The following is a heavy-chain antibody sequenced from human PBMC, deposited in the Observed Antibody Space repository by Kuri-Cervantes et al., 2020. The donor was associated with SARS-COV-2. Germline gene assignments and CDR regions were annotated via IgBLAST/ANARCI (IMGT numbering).Heavy chain of an antibody. V-gene: IGHV3-74*01. CDR2: INSDGSST. J-gene: IGHJ5*02. Sequence: GESLKISCAASGFSFSSYGMSWVRQAPGKGLVWVSRINSDGSSTSYADSVKGRFTISRDNAKNTLYLQMNSLRAEDTAVYYCAASGLFDPWGQGTLVTVSS. CDR1: GFSFSSYG. CDR3: AASGLFDP.